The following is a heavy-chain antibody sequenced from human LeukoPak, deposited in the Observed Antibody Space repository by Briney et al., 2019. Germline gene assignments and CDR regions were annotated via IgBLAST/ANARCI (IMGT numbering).Heavy chain of an antibody. CDR2: ISGSGGST. CDR1: GFTFSNYA. CDR3: AKWGDYDILTGYYDSEY. V-gene: IGHV3-23*01. J-gene: IGHJ4*02. D-gene: IGHD3-9*01. Sequence: PGASLRLSCAASGFTFSNYAMSWVRQAPGKGLEWVSAISGSGGSTYYADSVKGRFTISRDNSKNTLYLQLNSLRAEDTAVYYCAKWGDYDILTGYYDSEYWGQGTLVTVSS.